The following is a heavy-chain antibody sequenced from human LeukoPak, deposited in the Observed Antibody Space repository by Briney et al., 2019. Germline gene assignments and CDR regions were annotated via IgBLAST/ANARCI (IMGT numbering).Heavy chain of an antibody. D-gene: IGHD1-26*01. CDR3: ARGGYSGSYFDY. CDR2: NIPIFGTA. Sequence: SVKVSCKASGGTFSSYAISWVRQAPGQGLEWMGGNIPIFGTANYAQKFQGRVTITADESTSTAYMELSSLRSEDTAVYYCARGGYSGSYFDYWGQGTLVTVSS. CDR1: GGTFSSYA. J-gene: IGHJ4*02. V-gene: IGHV1-69*13.